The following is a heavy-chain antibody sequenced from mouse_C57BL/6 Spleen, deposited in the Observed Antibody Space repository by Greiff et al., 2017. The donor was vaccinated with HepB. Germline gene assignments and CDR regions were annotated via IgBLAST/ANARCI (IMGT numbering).Heavy chain of an antibody. CDR1: GFTFSSYG. D-gene: IGHD1-1*01. CDR2: ISSGGSYT. V-gene: IGHV5-6*01. Sequence: EVMLVESGGDLVKPGGSLKLSCAASGFTFSSYGMSWVRQTPDKRLEWVATISSGGSYTYYPDSVKGRFTISRDNAKNTLYLQMSSLKSEDTAMYDCARQGDWVTTGVATSDWFADWGQGTLVTVSA. J-gene: IGHJ3*01. CDR3: ARQGDWVTTGVATSDWFAD.